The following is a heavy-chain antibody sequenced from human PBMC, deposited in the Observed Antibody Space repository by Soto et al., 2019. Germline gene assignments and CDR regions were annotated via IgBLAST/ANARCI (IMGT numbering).Heavy chain of an antibody. CDR1: GGSISSSSYY. CDR2: IYYSGST. D-gene: IGHD3-10*01. CDR3: ARRRYYGSGSYYTSFDY. V-gene: IGHV4-39*01. Sequence: SETLSLTCTVSGGSISSSSYYWGWIRQPPGKGLEWIGSIYYSGSTYYNPSLKSRVTISVDTSKNQFSLKLSSVTAADTAVYYCARRRYYGSGSYYTSFDYWGQGTLVTVSS. J-gene: IGHJ4*02.